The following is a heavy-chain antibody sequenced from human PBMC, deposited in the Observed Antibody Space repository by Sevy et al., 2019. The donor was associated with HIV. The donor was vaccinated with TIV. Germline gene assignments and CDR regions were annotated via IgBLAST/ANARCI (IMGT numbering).Heavy chain of an antibody. CDR3: ARDQSRDSSGYLIFDY. V-gene: IGHV3-21*01. J-gene: IGHJ4*02. CDR2: ISSSSSYI. D-gene: IGHD3-22*01. CDR1: GFTFSSYS. Sequence: GGSLRLSCAASGFTFSSYSMNWDRQAPGKGLEWVSSISSSSSYIYYADSVKGRFTISRDNAKNSLYLQMNSLRAEDTAVYYCARDQSRDSSGYLIFDYWGQGTLVTVSS.